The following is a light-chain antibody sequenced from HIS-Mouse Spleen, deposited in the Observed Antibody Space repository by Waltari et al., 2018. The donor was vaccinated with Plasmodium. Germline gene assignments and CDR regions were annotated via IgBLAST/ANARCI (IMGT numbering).Light chain of an antibody. Sequence: AIRMTQSPSSFSASTGDRVTITCRASQGISSYLAWYQQKPGKAPKFRIYAASTLQSGVPSRFSGSGSGTDFTLTISCLQSEDFATYYCQQYYSYPLTFGGGTKVEIK. J-gene: IGKJ4*01. CDR1: QGISSY. V-gene: IGKV1-8*01. CDR3: QQYYSYPLT. CDR2: AAS.